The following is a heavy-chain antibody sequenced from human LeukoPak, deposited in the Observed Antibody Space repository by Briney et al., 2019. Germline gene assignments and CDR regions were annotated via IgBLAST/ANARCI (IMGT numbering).Heavy chain of an antibody. CDR1: GGSISSYY. J-gene: IGHJ4*02. D-gene: IGHD5-18*01. V-gene: IGHV4-59*01. CDR2: IYYSGST. Sequence: SETLSLTCTVSGGSISSYYWSWIRQPPGKGLEWIGYIYYSGSTNYNPSLKSRVTISVDTSKNQFSLKLSSVIAADTAVYYCASYIRGYSYGYPYFDYWGQGTLVTVSS. CDR3: ASYIRGYSYGYPYFDY.